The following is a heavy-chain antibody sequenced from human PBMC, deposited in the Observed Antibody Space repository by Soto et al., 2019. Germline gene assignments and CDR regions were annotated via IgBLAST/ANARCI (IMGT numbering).Heavy chain of an antibody. CDR3: ARILHILHI. CDR2: INEDGSEK. CDR1: GFSLGDYG. V-gene: IGHV3-7*01. J-gene: IGHJ3*02. Sequence: EVQLVESGGGLAQPGGSLRLSCAASGFSLGDYGMSWVRQAPGKGLEWVANINEDGSEKYYADSVRGRFTISRDNTKNSLWLQMSSLRAEDTAVYYCARILHILHICGQGTVATVSS.